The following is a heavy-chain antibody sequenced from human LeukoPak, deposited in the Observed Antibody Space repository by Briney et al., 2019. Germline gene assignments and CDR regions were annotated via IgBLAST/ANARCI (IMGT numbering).Heavy chain of an antibody. V-gene: IGHV1-18*01. CDR3: ARDFYLGGGVVITRLYY. CDR2: ISAYNGNT. Sequence: ASVKVSCKASGYTFTSYGISWVRQAPGQGLEWMGWISAYNGNTNYTQKLQGRVTMTTDTSTSTAYMELRSLRSDDTAVYYYARDFYLGGGVVITRLYYWGQGTLVTVSS. J-gene: IGHJ4*02. D-gene: IGHD3-22*01. CDR1: GYTFTSYG.